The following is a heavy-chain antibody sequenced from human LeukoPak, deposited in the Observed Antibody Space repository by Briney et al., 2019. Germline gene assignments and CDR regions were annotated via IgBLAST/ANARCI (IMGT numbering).Heavy chain of an antibody. Sequence: GGSLRLSYAASGFTFDDYAMHWVRQAPGKGLEWVSGISWSSGNIGYADSVKGRFTISRDNAKNSLYLQMNSLRAEDTAVYYCASPAGNYVGYFDYWGQGTLVTVSS. J-gene: IGHJ4*02. D-gene: IGHD4-11*01. CDR3: ASPAGNYVGYFDY. CDR1: GFTFDDYA. V-gene: IGHV3-9*01. CDR2: ISWSSGNI.